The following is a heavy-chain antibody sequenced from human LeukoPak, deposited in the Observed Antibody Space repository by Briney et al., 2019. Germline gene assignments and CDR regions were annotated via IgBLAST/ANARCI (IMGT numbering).Heavy chain of an antibody. CDR2: ISYDGSNK. Sequence: GGSLRLSCAASGFTFSSYSMNWVRQAPGKGLEWVAVISYDGSNKYYADSVKGRFTISRDNSKNTLYLQMNSLRAEDTAVYYCASRAIAVANARGQGTLVTVSS. D-gene: IGHD6-19*01. V-gene: IGHV3-30*03. J-gene: IGHJ4*02. CDR1: GFTFSSYS. CDR3: ASRAIAVANA.